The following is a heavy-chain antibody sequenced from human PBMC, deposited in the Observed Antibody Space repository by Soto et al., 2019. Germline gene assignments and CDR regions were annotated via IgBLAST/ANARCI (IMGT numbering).Heavy chain of an antibody. CDR1: GGSISSSNW. CDR2: IYHSGST. CDR3: AMDSYYYDSSGYTAGLNFDY. D-gene: IGHD3-22*01. Sequence: SETLSLTCAVSGGSISSSNWWSWVRQPPGKGLEWIGEIYHSGSTNYNPSLKSRVTISVDKSKNQFSLKLSSVTAADTAVYYCAMDSYYYDSSGYTAGLNFDYWGQGTLVTVSS. J-gene: IGHJ4*02. V-gene: IGHV4-4*02.